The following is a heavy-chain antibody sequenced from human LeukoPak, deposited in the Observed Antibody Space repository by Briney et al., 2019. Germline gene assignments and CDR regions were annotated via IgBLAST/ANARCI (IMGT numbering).Heavy chain of an antibody. CDR3: ASLTSQYDY. Sequence: GGSLRLSCAASGLTFSNYWMRWVRQAPGKGLVWVSRINNYGSITTYADSVKGRFTISRDNAKNTLYLQMNSLRAEDTAVYCCASLTSQYDYGGLGTLVTVSS. J-gene: IGHJ4*02. D-gene: IGHD3-10*01. CDR1: GLTFSNYW. V-gene: IGHV3-74*03. CDR2: INNYGSIT.